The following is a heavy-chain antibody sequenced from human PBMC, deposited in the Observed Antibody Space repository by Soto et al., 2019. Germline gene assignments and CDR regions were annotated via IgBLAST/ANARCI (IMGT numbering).Heavy chain of an antibody. V-gene: IGHV1-46*01. CDR1: GYTFTSYY. D-gene: IGHD2-15*01. J-gene: IGHJ4*02. CDR2: INPSGGST. Sequence: ASVKVSCKASGYTFTSYYMHWVRQAPGQGLEWMGIINPSGGSTSYAQKFQGRVTMTRDTSTSTVYMELSSLRSEDTAVYYCAREEVGGFYIVVVVGSTQFAYWGQGTLVTVSS. CDR3: AREEVGGFYIVVVVGSTQFAY.